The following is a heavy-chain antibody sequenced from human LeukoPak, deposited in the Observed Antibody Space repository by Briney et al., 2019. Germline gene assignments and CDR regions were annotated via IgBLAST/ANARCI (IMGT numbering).Heavy chain of an antibody. D-gene: IGHD4-23*01. V-gene: IGHV4-61*02. J-gene: IGHJ3*02. CDR1: GVSITSGSYY. CDR3: AGAPGGNSAFDM. CDR2: IYTSGST. Sequence: SETLSLTCTVSGVSITSGSYYWSWIRQPAGKGLEWIGRIYTSGSTNYNPSLKSRVTIAVDTSKNQFSLTLSSVTAADTAVYYCAGAPGGNSAFDMWGQGTMVTVSS.